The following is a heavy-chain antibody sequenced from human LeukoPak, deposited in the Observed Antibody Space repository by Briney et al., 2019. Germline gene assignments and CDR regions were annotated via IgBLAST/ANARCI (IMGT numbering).Heavy chain of an antibody. Sequence: ASVKVSCKASGYTFTSYGIGWVRQAPGQGLEWMGWISAYNGNTNYAQKLQGRVTMTTDTSTSTAYMELRSLRSDDTAVYYCARWDWNDSARDYWGQGTLVTVSS. J-gene: IGHJ4*02. CDR1: GYTFTSYG. CDR2: ISAYNGNT. CDR3: ARWDWNDSARDY. V-gene: IGHV1-18*04. D-gene: IGHD1-1*01.